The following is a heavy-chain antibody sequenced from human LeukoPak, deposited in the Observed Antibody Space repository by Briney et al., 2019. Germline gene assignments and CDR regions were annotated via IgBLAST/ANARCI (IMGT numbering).Heavy chain of an antibody. Sequence: SETLSLTCTVSGYSISSGYYWGWIRQPPEKGLEWIGTIYHSGSTYYSPSLKSRVTMSVDTSKNQFSLKLSSVTAADTAVYYCARVYYSHFDYWGQGTLVTVSS. CDR2: IYHSGST. CDR1: GYSISSGYY. CDR3: ARVYYSHFDY. V-gene: IGHV4-38-2*02. J-gene: IGHJ4*02. D-gene: IGHD3-10*01.